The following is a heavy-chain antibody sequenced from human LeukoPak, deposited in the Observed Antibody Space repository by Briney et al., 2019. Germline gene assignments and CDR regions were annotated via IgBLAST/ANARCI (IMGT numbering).Heavy chain of an antibody. Sequence: SETLSLTCTVSGDSISSYYWSWIRQPPGKGLEWIGYIYYSGSTNYNPSVKSRLTISVDTSKNQFSLELSSVTAADTAVYYCARHYDSSGYWYYFNYWGQGTLVTVSS. CDR3: ARHYDSSGYWYYFNY. CDR2: IYYSGST. D-gene: IGHD3-22*01. CDR1: GDSISSYY. J-gene: IGHJ4*02. V-gene: IGHV4-59*08.